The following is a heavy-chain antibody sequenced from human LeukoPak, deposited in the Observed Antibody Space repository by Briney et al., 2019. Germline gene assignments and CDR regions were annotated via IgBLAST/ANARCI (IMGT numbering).Heavy chain of an antibody. V-gene: IGHV3-23*01. D-gene: IGHD7-27*01. CDR1: GFIFDCYA. J-gene: IGHJ3*01. Sequence: PGGSLRLSCAASGFIFDCYAMSWVRQAPGKGLEWVSAISGNTRNIYYADSVKGRFTISRDNSKNTLYLQMNSLRVEDTAVYYCARDHAPGLWGQGTMVSVSS. CDR2: ISGNTRNI. CDR3: ARDHAPGL.